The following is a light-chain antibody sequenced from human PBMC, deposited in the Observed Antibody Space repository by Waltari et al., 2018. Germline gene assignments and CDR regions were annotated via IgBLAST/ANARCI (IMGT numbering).Light chain of an antibody. CDR3: SSSTSSSTLV. J-gene: IGLJ1*01. V-gene: IGLV2-14*01. Sequence: QSALTQPASVSGSPGQSITISCTGTSSDVVSDNYVSWYQQHPDKAPKLMIYKVSSRPSGVSNRFSGSKSANTASLTISGLQAEDEADYYCSSSTSSSTLVFGTGTKVTVL. CDR1: SSDVVSDNY. CDR2: KVS.